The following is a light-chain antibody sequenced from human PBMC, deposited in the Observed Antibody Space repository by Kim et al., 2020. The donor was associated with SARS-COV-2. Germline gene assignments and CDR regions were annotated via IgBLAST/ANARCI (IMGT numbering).Light chain of an antibody. Sequence: PGERATLPCRASQSVSSSYLAWYQQKPGQAPRLLIYGASSRATGIPDRFSGSGSGTDFTLTISRLEPEDFAVYYCQQYGSSLMYTFGQGTKLEI. V-gene: IGKV3-20*01. J-gene: IGKJ2*01. CDR1: QSVSSSY. CDR2: GAS. CDR3: QQYGSSLMYT.